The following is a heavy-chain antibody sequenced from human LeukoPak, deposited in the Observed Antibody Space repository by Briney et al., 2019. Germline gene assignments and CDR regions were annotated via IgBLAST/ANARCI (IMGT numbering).Heavy chain of an antibody. CDR2: IYYSGTT. D-gene: IGHD4-23*01. V-gene: IGHV4-59*01. Sequence: SETLSLTCTVSGGSISGKYWSWIRQTPGKGLEWVGYIYYSGTTKYNPSLKSRVTISVDTSKNQFSLKLNSVTPADTAVYYCATLTGGDDAFDIWGQGTMVTVSS. CDR3: ATLTGGDDAFDI. J-gene: IGHJ3*02. CDR1: GGSISGKY.